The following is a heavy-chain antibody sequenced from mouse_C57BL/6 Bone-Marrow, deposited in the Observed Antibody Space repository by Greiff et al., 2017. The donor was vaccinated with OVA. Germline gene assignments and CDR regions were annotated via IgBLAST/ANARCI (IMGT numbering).Heavy chain of an antibody. CDR3: ARVPLYYDYGWFAY. CDR2: ISDGGSYT. V-gene: IGHV5-4*03. Sequence: EVKVVESGGGLVKPGGSLKLSCAASGFTFSSYAMSWVRQTPEKRLEWVATISDGGSYTYYPDNVKGRFTISRDNAKNNLYLQMSHLKSEDTAMYYCARVPLYYDYGWFAYWGQGTLVTVSA. D-gene: IGHD2-4*01. CDR1: GFTFSSYA. J-gene: IGHJ3*01.